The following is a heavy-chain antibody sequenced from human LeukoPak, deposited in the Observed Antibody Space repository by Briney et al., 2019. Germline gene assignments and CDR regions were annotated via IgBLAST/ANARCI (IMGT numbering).Heavy chain of an antibody. CDR1: GFTFSNFG. V-gene: IGHV3-30*18. Sequence: PGKSLRLSCVASGFTFSNFGVHWVRQAPGKGLEWVAVISYNGHYEYYGESVKGRFTISRDNSKNTLYLQMNSLRAEDTAVYYCAKAGNTRGTTFFDYWGQGTLVTVSS. D-gene: IGHD4-17*01. J-gene: IGHJ4*02. CDR2: ISYNGHYE. CDR3: AKAGNTRGTTFFDY.